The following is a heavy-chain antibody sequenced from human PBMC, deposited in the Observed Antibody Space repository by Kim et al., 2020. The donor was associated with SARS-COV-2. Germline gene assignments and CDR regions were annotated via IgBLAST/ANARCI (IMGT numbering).Heavy chain of an antibody. CDR3: TTYTTGRIHY. CDR2: IKSKTGGGTT. D-gene: IGHD1-1*01. J-gene: IGHJ4*02. Sequence: GGSLRLSCAASGFTFSNAWMSWVRQAPGKGLEWVGRIKSKTGGGTTDYAAPVKGRFTISRDDSKNTLYLQMNSLKTEDTAVYYCTTYTTGRIHYWGQGTLVTVSS. CDR1: GFTFSNAW. V-gene: IGHV3-15*01.